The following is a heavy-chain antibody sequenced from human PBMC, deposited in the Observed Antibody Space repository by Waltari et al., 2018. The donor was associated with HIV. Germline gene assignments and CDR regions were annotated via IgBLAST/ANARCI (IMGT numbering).Heavy chain of an antibody. CDR2: IIPIFGTA. Sequence: QVQLVQSGAEVKNPGSSVQVSCKASGGTFSSYAISWVRQAPGQVLEWMGGIIPIFGTANDAPKFQGRVTITADEPTSTAYMELSSLRSEDTAVYYWARRSSGTSCDYWGQGTLVTVSS. V-gene: IGHV1-69*01. CDR3: ARRSSGTSCDY. D-gene: IGHD1-26*01. J-gene: IGHJ4*02. CDR1: GGTFSSYA.